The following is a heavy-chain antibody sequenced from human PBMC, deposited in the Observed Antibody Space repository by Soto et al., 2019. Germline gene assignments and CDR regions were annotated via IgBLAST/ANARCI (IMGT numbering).Heavy chain of an antibody. D-gene: IGHD3-22*01. Sequence: SETLSLTCTVSGDSIRGSYWSWIRQPPGKGLEWIGYSYYTGSTNYNPSLKSRVTITVNTSKTQFSLKMTSVTAADTAVYYCARRHVDYYESSGFFDYWGQGTLVTVAS. CDR1: GDSIRGSY. CDR3: ARRHVDYYESSGFFDY. CDR2: SYYTGST. J-gene: IGHJ4*02. V-gene: IGHV4-59*01.